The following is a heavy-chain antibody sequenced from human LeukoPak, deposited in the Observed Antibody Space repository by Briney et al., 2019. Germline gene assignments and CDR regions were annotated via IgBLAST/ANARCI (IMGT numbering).Heavy chain of an antibody. J-gene: IGHJ4*02. V-gene: IGHV1-18*01. Sequence: ASVKVSCKASGHTFTSYGISWVRQAPGQGLEWMGWISAYNGNTNYAQKLQGRVTMTTDTSTSTAYMELRSLRSDDTAVYYCAATMVRGVIITSRYDYWGQGTLVTVSS. CDR2: ISAYNGNT. CDR3: AATMVRGVIITSRYDY. D-gene: IGHD3-10*01. CDR1: GHTFTSYG.